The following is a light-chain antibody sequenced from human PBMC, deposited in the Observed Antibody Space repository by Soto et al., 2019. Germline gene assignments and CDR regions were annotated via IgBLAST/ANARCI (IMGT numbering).Light chain of an antibody. V-gene: IGLV2-8*01. CDR3: SSHAGSINVA. CDR2: EVS. J-gene: IGLJ3*02. Sequence: QSVLTQPPSASGSPGQSVTISCTGTSSDVGGYNYVSWYQQHPGKAPKLMIYEVSKRPSGVPDRFSGSKSGNTASLTVSELQAEDEADYYCSSHAGSINVAFGGGTKLTVL. CDR1: SSDVGGYNY.